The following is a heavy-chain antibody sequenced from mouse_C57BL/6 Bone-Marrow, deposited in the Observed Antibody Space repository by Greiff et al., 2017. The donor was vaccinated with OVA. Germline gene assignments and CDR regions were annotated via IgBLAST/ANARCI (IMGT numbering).Heavy chain of an antibody. V-gene: IGHV5-16*01. CDR3: ARDRGYYGNYFYYAMDY. CDR2: INYDGSST. D-gene: IGHD2-1*01. CDR1: GFTFSDYY. J-gene: IGHJ4*01. Sequence: EVHLVESEGGLVQPGSSMKLSCTASGFTFSDYYMAWVRQVPEKGLEWVANINYDGSSTYYLDSLKSRFIISRDNAKNILYLQMSSLKSEDTATYYCARDRGYYGNYFYYAMDYWGQGTSVTVSS.